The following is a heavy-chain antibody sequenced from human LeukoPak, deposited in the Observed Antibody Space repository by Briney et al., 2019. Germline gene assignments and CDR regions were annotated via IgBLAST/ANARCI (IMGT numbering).Heavy chain of an antibody. D-gene: IGHD6-13*01. Sequence: PGGTLRLSCAVSGLTFSNYGMSWVRQAPGKGLEWVSSINNSGGSTYYADSVKGRFTISRDNSKNTPYLQMNSLRAEDTAVYYCAKSDTPWGSWYYFDYWGQGTLVTVSS. J-gene: IGHJ4*02. CDR1: GLTFSNYG. CDR3: AKSDTPWGSWYYFDY. CDR2: INNSGGST. V-gene: IGHV3-23*01.